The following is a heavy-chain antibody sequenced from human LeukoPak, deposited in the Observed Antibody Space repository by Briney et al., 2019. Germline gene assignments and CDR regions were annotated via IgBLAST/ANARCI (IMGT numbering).Heavy chain of an antibody. Sequence: GASVKVSCKASGYTFTGYYMHWVRQAPGQGLEWMGWINPNSGGTNYAQKFQGRVTMTRDTSISTAYMELNRLRSDDTAVYYCAREGVDWNHSVYYFDYWGQGTLVTVSS. CDR3: AREGVDWNHSVYYFDY. CDR1: GYTFTGYY. J-gene: IGHJ4*02. V-gene: IGHV1-2*02. CDR2: INPNSGGT. D-gene: IGHD1-1*01.